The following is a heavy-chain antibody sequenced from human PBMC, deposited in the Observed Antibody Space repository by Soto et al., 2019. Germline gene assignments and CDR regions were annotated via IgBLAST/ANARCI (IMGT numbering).Heavy chain of an antibody. CDR2: IWYDGSNT. J-gene: IGHJ3*02. Sequence: GGSLRLSCAASGFIFSSYGMHWVRQAPGKGLEWVAVIWYDGSNTYYADPVKGRFTISRDNSKNTLFLQMNSLRAEDTAVYYCERVETGSSTPLDIWGQGTMVTVSS. D-gene: IGHD3-9*01. CDR3: ERVETGSSTPLDI. CDR1: GFIFSSYG. V-gene: IGHV3-33*01.